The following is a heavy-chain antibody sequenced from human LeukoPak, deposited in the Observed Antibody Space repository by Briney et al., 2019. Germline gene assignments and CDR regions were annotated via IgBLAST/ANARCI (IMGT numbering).Heavy chain of an antibody. V-gene: IGHV3-9*01. CDR2: ISWNSGSI. Sequence: PGGSLRLSCAASGFTFDDYAMHWVRQAPGKGLEWVSGISWNSGSIGYADSVKGRFTISRDNAKNSLYLQMNSLRAEDTALYYCAKVWFGGYGMDVWGQGTTVTVSS. CDR1: GFTFDDYA. J-gene: IGHJ6*02. CDR3: AKVWFGGYGMDV. D-gene: IGHD3-10*01.